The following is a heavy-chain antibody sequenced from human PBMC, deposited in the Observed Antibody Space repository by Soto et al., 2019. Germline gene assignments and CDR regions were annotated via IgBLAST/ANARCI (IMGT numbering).Heavy chain of an antibody. J-gene: IGHJ4*02. D-gene: IGHD3-16*02. Sequence: SVKVSCKASGGTFSSYTISWVRQAPGQGLEWMGRIIPILGIANYAQKFQGRVTITADKSTSTAYMELSSLRSEDTAVYYCAMMITFGGVIVKSDYWGQGTLVTVSS. CDR2: IIPILGIA. CDR1: GGTFSSYT. CDR3: AMMITFGGVIVKSDY. V-gene: IGHV1-69*02.